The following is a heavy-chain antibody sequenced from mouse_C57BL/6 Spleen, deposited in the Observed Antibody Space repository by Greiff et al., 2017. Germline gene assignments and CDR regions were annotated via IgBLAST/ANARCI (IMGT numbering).Heavy chain of an antibody. CDR1: GYTFTSYW. CDR3: ARSGFTTVVEDFDV. V-gene: IGHV1-64*01. Sequence: VQLQQPGAELVKPGASVKLSCKASGYTFTSYWMHWVKQRPGQGLEWIGMIHPNSGSTNYNEKFKSKATLTVDKSSSTAYMQLSSLTSEDSAVYYCARSGFTTVVEDFDVWGTGTTVTVSS. J-gene: IGHJ1*03. CDR2: IHPNSGST. D-gene: IGHD1-1*01.